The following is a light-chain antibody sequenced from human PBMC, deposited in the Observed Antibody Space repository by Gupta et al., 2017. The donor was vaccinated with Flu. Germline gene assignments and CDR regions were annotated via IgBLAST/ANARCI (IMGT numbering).Light chain of an antibody. CDR1: ALPKKY. J-gene: IGLJ3*02. CDR3: FSADSSDDHRV. Sequence: SYELTQPPSVSVSPGQTPRITCSGDALPKKYAYWYQQKSGQAPVLVIYEDNKRPSGIPERFSGSSSGTMATLTISGAQVEDEADYYCFSADSSDDHRVFAGGTKLTVL. CDR2: EDN. V-gene: IGLV3-10*01.